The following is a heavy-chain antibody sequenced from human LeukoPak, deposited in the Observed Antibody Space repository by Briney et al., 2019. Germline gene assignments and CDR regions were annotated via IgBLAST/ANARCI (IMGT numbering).Heavy chain of an antibody. Sequence: TLSLTCTVSGGSISSYYWSWIRQPPGKALEWLALIYWDDDKRYSPSLKSRLTITKDTSKNQVVLTMTNMDPVDTATYYCAHSGDSSSWYTHFDYWGQGTLVTVSS. J-gene: IGHJ4*02. CDR1: GGSISSYYW. D-gene: IGHD6-13*01. CDR3: AHSGDSSSWYTHFDY. V-gene: IGHV2-5*08. CDR2: IYWDDDK.